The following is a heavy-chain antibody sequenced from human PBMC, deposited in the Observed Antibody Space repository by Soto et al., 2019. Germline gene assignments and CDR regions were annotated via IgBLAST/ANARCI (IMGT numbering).Heavy chain of an antibody. Sequence: GASVKVSCKASGYTFTSYYMHWVRQAPGQGLEWMGIINPSGGSTSYAQKFQGRVTMTRDTSTSTVYMELSSLRSEDTAVYYCARDLSPHYDTWYSGSSGAEDYYYGMDVWGQGTTVTVSS. CDR1: GYTFTSYY. J-gene: IGHJ6*02. D-gene: IGHD3-10*01. CDR2: INPSGGST. V-gene: IGHV1-46*01. CDR3: ARDLSPHYDTWYSGSSGAEDYYYGMDV.